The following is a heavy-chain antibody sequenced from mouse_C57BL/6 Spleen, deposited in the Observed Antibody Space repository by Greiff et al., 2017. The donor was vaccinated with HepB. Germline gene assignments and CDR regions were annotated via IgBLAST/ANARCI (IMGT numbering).Heavy chain of an antibody. V-gene: IGHV1-64*01. J-gene: IGHJ3*01. D-gene: IGHD2-3*01. Sequence: QVQLQQPGAELVKPGASVKLSCKASGYTFTSYWMHWVKQRPGQGLEWIGMIHPNSGSTNYNEKFKSKATLTVDKSSSTAYMQLSSLTSEDSAVYYCARSGGHDGYYGWFAYWGQGTLVTVSA. CDR2: IHPNSGST. CDR1: GYTFTSYW. CDR3: ARSGGHDGYYGWFAY.